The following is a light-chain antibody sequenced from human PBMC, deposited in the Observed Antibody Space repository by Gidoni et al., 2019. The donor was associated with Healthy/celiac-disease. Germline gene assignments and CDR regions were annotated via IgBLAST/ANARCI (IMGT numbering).Light chain of an antibody. Sequence: SYELTQPPSAPVSPGQTASITCPGDKLGDKYACWYQQKPGQSPVLVIYQDSKRPSGIPERFSGSNSGNTATLTISGTQAMDEADYYCQAWDSSSVVFGGGTKLTVL. V-gene: IGLV3-1*01. CDR3: QAWDSSSVV. J-gene: IGLJ2*01. CDR2: QDS. CDR1: KLGDKY.